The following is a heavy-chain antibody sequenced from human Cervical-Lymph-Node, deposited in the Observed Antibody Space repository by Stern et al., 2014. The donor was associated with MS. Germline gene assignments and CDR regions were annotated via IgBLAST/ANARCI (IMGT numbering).Heavy chain of an antibody. J-gene: IGHJ4*02. D-gene: IGHD6-13*01. Sequence: EDQLVESGGGMVKPGGSLRLSCAASGFAFHDAWMTWVRQAPGKGLEWVGRVTSKTDGGPTDYAAPVKGRFTISRDDSKNTLYLQMNSLKTEDTALYYCTTRLLKGQRGLTISAARRFDYWGRGTLVTVSS. CDR3: TTRLLKGQRGLTISAARRFDY. CDR2: VTSKTDGGPT. CDR1: GFAFHDAW. V-gene: IGHV3-15*01.